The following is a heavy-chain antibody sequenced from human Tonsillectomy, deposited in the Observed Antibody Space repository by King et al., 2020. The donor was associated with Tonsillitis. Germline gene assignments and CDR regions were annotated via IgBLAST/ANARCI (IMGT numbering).Heavy chain of an antibody. V-gene: IGHV4-4*07. CDR1: GGSISSYY. J-gene: IGHJ5*02. CDR2: LHTSGST. Sequence: VQLQESGPGLVKPSETLSLTCTVSGGSISSYYWSWIRQPAGKGLEWIGRLHTSGSTNYNPSLKSRVTMSVYTSKNQFSLKLSSGTAADTAVYYCARDGPNWFDPWGQGTLVTVSP. CDR3: ARDGPNWFDP.